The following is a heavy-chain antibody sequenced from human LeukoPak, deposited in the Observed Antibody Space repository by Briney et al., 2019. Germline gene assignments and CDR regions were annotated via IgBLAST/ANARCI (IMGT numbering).Heavy chain of an antibody. D-gene: IGHD4-23*01. CDR3: ARSTVVTLYYYCYYYMDV. CDR2: IIPIFGTA. J-gene: IGHJ6*03. CDR1: GGTFSSYA. Sequence: GASVKVSCKASGGTFSSYAISWVRQAPGQGLEWMGGIIPIFGTANYAQKFQGRVTITADESTSTAYMELSSLRSEDTAVYYCARSTVVTLYYYCYYYMDVWGKGTTVTVSS. V-gene: IGHV1-69*13.